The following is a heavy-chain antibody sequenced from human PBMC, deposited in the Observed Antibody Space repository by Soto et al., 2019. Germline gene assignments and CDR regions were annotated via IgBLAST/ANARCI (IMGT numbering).Heavy chain of an antibody. CDR2: IYYSGST. J-gene: IGHJ4*02. D-gene: IGHD6-13*01. CDR3: ARGSAAGTKSPFDY. V-gene: IGHV4-61*08. CDR1: GGSISSGDYY. Sequence: PSETLSLTCTVSGGSISSGDYYWSWIRQPPGKGLEWIGYIYYSGSTNYNPSLKSRVTISVDTSKNQFSLKLSSVTAADTAVYYCARGSAAGTKSPFDYWGQGTLVTVSS.